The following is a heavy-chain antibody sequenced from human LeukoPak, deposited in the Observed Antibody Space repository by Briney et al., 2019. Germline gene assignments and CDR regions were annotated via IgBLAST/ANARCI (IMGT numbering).Heavy chain of an antibody. J-gene: IGHJ4*02. Sequence: GASVKVSCKASGYTFTGYYMHWVRQAPGQGLEWMGWINPNSGGTNYAQKFQGRVTMTREKSISTAYMELSRLRSDDTAVYYCARGPSKGMVRGVSLDYWGQGTLVTVSS. D-gene: IGHD3-10*01. CDR2: INPNSGGT. CDR3: ARGPSKGMVRGVSLDY. V-gene: IGHV1-2*02. CDR1: GYTFTGYY.